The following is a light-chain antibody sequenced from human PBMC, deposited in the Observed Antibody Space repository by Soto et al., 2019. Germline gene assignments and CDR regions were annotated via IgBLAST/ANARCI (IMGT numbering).Light chain of an antibody. CDR2: AAS. CDR3: LQDHDSPWT. CDR1: QDIGND. V-gene: IGKV1-6*02. Sequence: IQMTQSPSSLPVSFTDRVTITCRASQDIGNDLGWYQQRPGEAPELLLYAASTLRSGVPSRFRGSGSGTQFTLTINNLRPEDSAPYFCLQDHDSPWTFGHGTKVDIK. J-gene: IGKJ1*01.